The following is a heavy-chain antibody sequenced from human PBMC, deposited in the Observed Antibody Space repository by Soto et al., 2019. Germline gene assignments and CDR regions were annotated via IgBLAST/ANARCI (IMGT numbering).Heavy chain of an antibody. Sequence: GESLKISCKGSGYSFTSYWIGWVRQMPGKGLEWMWIIYPCDSDTRYSPSFQGQVTISADRCISTAYLQWSSLKASDTAMYYCARHRLTMVRGVTSYGMDVWGQGTPVTFSS. CDR1: GYSFTSYW. V-gene: IGHV5-51*01. J-gene: IGHJ6*01. D-gene: IGHD3-10*01. CDR2: IYPCDSDT. CDR3: ARHRLTMVRGVTSYGMDV.